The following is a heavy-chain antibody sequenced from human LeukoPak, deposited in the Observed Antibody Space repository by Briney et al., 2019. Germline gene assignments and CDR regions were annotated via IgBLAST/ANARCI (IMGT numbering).Heavy chain of an antibody. V-gene: IGHV3-21*01. CDR2: ISSSSSYI. CDR1: GFTFSSYS. J-gene: IGHJ6*02. D-gene: IGHD6-19*01. Sequence: MSGGSLRLSCAASGFTFSSYSMNWVRQAPGKGLEWVSSISSSSSYIYYADSVKGRFTISRDNAKNSLYLQMNSLRAEDTAVYYCARDQWLGRLEGYGMDVWGQGTTVTVSS. CDR3: ARDQWLGRLEGYGMDV.